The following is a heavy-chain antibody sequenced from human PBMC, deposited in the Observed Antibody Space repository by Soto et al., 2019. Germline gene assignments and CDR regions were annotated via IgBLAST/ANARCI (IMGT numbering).Heavy chain of an antibody. CDR3: ARGSRAQQWPGVYYFDY. CDR1: GYTFTNYG. D-gene: IGHD6-19*01. J-gene: IGHJ4*02. CDR2: IIPIFGTA. V-gene: IGHV1-69*13. Sequence: ASVKVSCKASGYTFTNYGVSWVRQAPGQGLEWMGGIIPIFGTANYAQKFQGRVTITADESTSTAYMELSSLRSEDTAVYYCARGSRAQQWPGVYYFDYWGQGTLVTVSS.